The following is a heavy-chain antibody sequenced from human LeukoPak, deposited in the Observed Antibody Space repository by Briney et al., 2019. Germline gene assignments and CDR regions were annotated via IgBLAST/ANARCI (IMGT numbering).Heavy chain of an antibody. CDR2: MNPNSGNT. J-gene: IGHJ4*02. CDR3: ARAQGYDSSGYYRDY. CDR1: GYTFTSYD. D-gene: IGHD3-22*01. Sequence: ASVKVSCKASGYTFTSYDINWVRQATGQGLEWVGWMNPNSGNTGYAQKFQGRVTITRNTSISTAYMELSSLRSEDTAVYYCARAQGYDSSGYYRDYWGQGTLVTVSS. V-gene: IGHV1-8*01.